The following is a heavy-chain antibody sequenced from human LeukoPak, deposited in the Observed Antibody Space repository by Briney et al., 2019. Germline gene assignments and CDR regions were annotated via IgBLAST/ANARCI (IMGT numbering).Heavy chain of an antibody. CDR1: GYTLTELS. CDR2: FDPEDGET. Sequence: ASVKVSCKVSGYTLTELSMHWVRQAPGKGLEWMGGFDPEDGETIYAQKFHGRVTMTEHTSTDTAYMELSSLRSEDTAVYYCATGYDSSGYLPLGYWGPGTLVTVSS. CDR3: ATGYDSSGYLPLGY. V-gene: IGHV1-24*01. D-gene: IGHD3-22*01. J-gene: IGHJ4*02.